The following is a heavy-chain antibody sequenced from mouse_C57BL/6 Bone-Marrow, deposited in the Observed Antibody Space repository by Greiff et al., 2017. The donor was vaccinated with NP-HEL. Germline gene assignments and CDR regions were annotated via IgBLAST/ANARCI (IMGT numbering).Heavy chain of an antibody. Sequence: QVQLQQSGPELVKPGASVKISCKASGYAFSSSWMNWVKQRPGKGLEWIGRIYPGDGDTNYNGKFKGKATLTADKSSSTAYMQLSSLTSEDSAVYFCARWRSYSNLAYWGQGTLVTVSA. J-gene: IGHJ3*01. D-gene: IGHD2-5*01. CDR1: GYAFSSSW. V-gene: IGHV1-82*01. CDR3: ARWRSYSNLAY. CDR2: IYPGDGDT.